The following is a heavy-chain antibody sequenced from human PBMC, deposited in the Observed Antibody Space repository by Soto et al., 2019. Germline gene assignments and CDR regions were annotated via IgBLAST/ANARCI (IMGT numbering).Heavy chain of an antibody. CDR2: MNPNTGNT. CDR3: ASEITGRFPT. V-gene: IGHV1-8*01. D-gene: IGHD1-20*01. J-gene: IGHJ5*02. Sequence: QVQLVQSGAEVKKPGASVKVSCKASGYTFTSCDINWVRQATGQGLEWMGWMNPNTGNTGYAQKFQGRVTMTRNTSISTAYLELGSLSFEDTAVYYCASEITGRFPTWGQGTRVTVSS. CDR1: GYTFTSCD.